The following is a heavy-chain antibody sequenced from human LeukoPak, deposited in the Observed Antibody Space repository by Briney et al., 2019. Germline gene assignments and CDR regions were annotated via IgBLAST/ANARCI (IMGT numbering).Heavy chain of an antibody. J-gene: IGHJ3*02. CDR1: GFTFSSYT. CDR3: ARESARDVAFDI. CDR2: ISTSSSVI. V-gene: IGHV3-21*01. D-gene: IGHD2-21*01. Sequence: GGSLRLSCAVSGFTFSSYTMNGVRQAPGKGLEWVSSISTSSSVIYYADSLKGRFTISRDNAKNSLYLQMNSLRVDDTAVYYCARESARDVAFDIWGQGTMVTVSS.